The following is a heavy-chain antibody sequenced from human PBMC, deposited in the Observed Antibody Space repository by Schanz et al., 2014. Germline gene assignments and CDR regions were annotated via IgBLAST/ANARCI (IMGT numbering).Heavy chain of an antibody. CDR1: GYTFTTYY. J-gene: IGHJ3*01. CDR3: ATMWAYCTITTCHTLEPFDV. V-gene: IGHV1-46*01. CDR2: INPSGGST. D-gene: IGHD2-2*01. Sequence: QVQLVQSGAEMKKPGASMKVSCKASGYTFTTYYMLWVRQAPGQGLEWMGIINPSGGSTRYGQKFQGRITVTTDTSTSTVYLELSSLRSDDTAMYYCATMWAYCTITTCHTLEPFDVWGQGTMVTVSS.